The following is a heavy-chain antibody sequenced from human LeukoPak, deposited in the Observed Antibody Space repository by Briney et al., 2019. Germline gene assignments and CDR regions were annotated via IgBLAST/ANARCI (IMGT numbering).Heavy chain of an antibody. D-gene: IGHD2-15*01. J-gene: IGHJ5*02. CDR2: IKEDGSEK. CDR3: ARAVVVVAANVIWFDP. V-gene: IGHV3-7*04. Sequence: GGSLRLSCAASGFTFSSHWMNWVRQAPGKGLECVANIKEDGSEKYYVDSVKGRFTISRDNAKNSLYLQMNSLRAEDTAVYYCARAVVVVAANVIWFDPWGQGTLVTVSS. CDR1: GFTFSSHW.